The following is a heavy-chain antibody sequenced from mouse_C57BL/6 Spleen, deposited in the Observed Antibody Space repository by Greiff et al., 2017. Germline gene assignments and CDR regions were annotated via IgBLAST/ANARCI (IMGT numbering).Heavy chain of an antibody. D-gene: IGHD2-1*01. CDR3: ATIYYCNLYYAMDY. Sequence: VQLQESDAELVKPGASVKISCKVSGYTFTDHTIHWMKQRPEQGLEWIGYIYPRDGSTKYNEKFKGKATLTADKSSSTAYMQLNSLTSENSAVYFCATIYYCNLYYAMDYWGQGASVTVSS. CDR2: IYPRDGST. V-gene: IGHV1-78*01. CDR1: GYTFTDHT. J-gene: IGHJ4*01.